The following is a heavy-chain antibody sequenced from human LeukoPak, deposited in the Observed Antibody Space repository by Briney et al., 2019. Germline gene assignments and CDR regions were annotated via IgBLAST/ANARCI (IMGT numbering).Heavy chain of an antibody. CDR2: ISSSSSGI. Sequence: GGSLRLSCAASGFSLSTFSMDWVRQAPGKGLEWISYISSSSSGIYYADTVKGRFTISRDNAKNSLYLQMNSLRAEDTAVYYCARDGGIAEGMDVWGQGTTVTVSS. CDR1: GFSLSTFS. V-gene: IGHV3-48*01. J-gene: IGHJ6*02. D-gene: IGHD6-13*01. CDR3: ARDGGIAEGMDV.